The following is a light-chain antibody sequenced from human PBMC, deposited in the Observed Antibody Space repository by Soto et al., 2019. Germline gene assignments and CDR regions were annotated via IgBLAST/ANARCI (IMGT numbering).Light chain of an antibody. Sequence: DVVMTQSPLSLPVTLGQPASISCMSSQGLVNSDGNTYLNWFQQRPGQSPRRLIYKVSNRDSGVPDRFSGSGSGTDFTLKISRVEAEDVGVYYCMQGTHWPMTFGQGTKLEIK. CDR3: MQGTHWPMT. V-gene: IGKV2-30*01. J-gene: IGKJ2*01. CDR1: QGLVNSDGNTY. CDR2: KVS.